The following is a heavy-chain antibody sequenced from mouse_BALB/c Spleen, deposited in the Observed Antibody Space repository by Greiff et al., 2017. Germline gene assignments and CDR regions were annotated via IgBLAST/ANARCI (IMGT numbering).Heavy chain of an antibody. Sequence: QVHVKQSGPGLVQPSQSLSITCTVSGFSLTSYGVHWVRQSPGKGLEWLGVIWSGGSTDYNAAFISRLSISKDNSKSQVFFKMNSLQANDTAIYYCARNMYYGSSSGDWYFDVWGAGTTVTVSS. V-gene: IGHV2-2*02. CDR3: ARNMYYGSSSGDWYFDV. D-gene: IGHD1-1*01. J-gene: IGHJ1*01. CDR1: GFSLTSYG. CDR2: IWSGGST.